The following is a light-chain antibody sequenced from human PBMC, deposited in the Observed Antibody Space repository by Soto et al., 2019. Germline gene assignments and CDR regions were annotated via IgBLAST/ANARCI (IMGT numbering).Light chain of an antibody. CDR2: KAS. CDR1: QTISSC. CDR3: QQANSFKLT. J-gene: IGKJ4*01. Sequence: DIQMTQSPSTLSGSVGDRVTITCRASQTISSCFAWYQQKPGKAPKLLIYKASTLKSGVPSRFSGSGSGTEFTLTISSLQPDDFATYFCQQANSFKLTFGGGTRWIS. V-gene: IGKV1-5*03.